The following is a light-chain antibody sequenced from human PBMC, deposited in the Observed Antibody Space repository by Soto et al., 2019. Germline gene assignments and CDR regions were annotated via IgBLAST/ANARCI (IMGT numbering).Light chain of an antibody. CDR3: MLYMGGGLVV. Sequence: QTVVTQEPSFSVSPGGTVTLTCGLTSGSVSTTYYPSWYQQTPGQAPRTLIYSTNIRSSGVPDRFSGSILGNKAALTITGAQVDDESDYHCMLYMGGGLVVFGGGTKLTVL. CDR2: STN. CDR1: SGSVSTTYY. J-gene: IGLJ2*01. V-gene: IGLV8-61*01.